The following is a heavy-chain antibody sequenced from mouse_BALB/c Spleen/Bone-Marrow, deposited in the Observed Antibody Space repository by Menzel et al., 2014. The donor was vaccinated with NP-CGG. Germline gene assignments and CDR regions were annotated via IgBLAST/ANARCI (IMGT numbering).Heavy chain of an antibody. CDR1: GYTFTDYN. D-gene: IGHD1-1*02. V-gene: IGHV1S29*02. Sequence: EVKLLESGPELVKPGASVKISCKASGYTFTDYNMHWVKQSHGKSLEWIGYIYPYNGGTGYNQKFKSKATLTVDTSSSTAYMEHRSLTSEDSAVYYCAREGGYYDALDFWGQGTSVTVSS. J-gene: IGHJ4*01. CDR2: IYPYNGGT. CDR3: AREGGYYDALDF.